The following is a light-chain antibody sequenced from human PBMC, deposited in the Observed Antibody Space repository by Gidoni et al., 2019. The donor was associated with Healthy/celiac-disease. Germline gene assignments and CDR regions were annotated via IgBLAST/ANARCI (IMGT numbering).Light chain of an antibody. CDR1: SSDVGSYNL. Sequence: QSALPQPASVSGSPGQSITISCTGTSSDVGSYNLVSWYQQHPGKAPKLMIYEGSKRPSGVSNRFPGSKSGNTASLTISGLQAEDEADYYCCSYAGSSTLVFGGGTKLTVL. CDR2: EGS. CDR3: CSYAGSSTLV. J-gene: IGLJ3*02. V-gene: IGLV2-23*01.